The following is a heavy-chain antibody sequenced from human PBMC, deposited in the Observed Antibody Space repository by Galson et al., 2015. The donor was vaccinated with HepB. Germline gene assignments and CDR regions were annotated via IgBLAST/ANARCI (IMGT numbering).Heavy chain of an antibody. CDR2: ISGNGNST. Sequence: SLRLSCAASGFAFDTPAMSWVRQAAGRGLEWISGISGNGNSTFYADSVKGRFTVSRDNSNNMLYLQVNSLRAEDAGLYFCAKGYGLFDSWGQGILVTVSS. CDR1: GFAFDTPA. J-gene: IGHJ5*01. V-gene: IGHV3-23*01. D-gene: IGHD5-18*01. CDR3: AKGYGLFDS.